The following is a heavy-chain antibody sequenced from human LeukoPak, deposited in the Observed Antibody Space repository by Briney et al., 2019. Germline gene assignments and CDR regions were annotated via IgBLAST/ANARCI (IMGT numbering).Heavy chain of an antibody. J-gene: IGHJ4*02. CDR3: IMSSHLYCSSPNCPLDY. Sequence: GGSLRLSCTTSGFTFGDYAMRWVRQAPGKGLEWVSFIRSKVYGENTEYAASVTGRFTISRDDSKNIADLQMNSLKTEDTVVYYCIMSSHLYCSSPNCPLDYWGQGTLVTVSP. CDR1: GFTFGDYA. V-gene: IGHV3-49*04. D-gene: IGHD2-2*01. CDR2: IRSKVYGENT.